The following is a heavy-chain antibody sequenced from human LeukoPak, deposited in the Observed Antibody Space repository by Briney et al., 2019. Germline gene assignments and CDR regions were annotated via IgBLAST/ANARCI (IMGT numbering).Heavy chain of an antibody. CDR1: GFTFSSYA. D-gene: IGHD3-22*01. CDR2: ISGSGGST. CDR3: AREPSEKGGYYDSSGYYDY. J-gene: IGHJ4*02. Sequence: GGSLRLSCAASGFTFSSYAMSWVRQAPGKGLEWVSAISGSGGSTYYADSVKGRFTISRDNSKNTLYLQMNSLRAEDTAVYYCAREPSEKGGYYDSSGYYDYWGQGTLVTVSS. V-gene: IGHV3-23*01.